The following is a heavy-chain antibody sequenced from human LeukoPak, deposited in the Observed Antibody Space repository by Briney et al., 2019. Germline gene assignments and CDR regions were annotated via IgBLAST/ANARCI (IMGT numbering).Heavy chain of an antibody. J-gene: IGHJ4*02. V-gene: IGHV3-30-3*01. CDR3: ASTTGVHY. CDR2: ISYDGSNK. Sequence: GGSLRLSCAASGFTFSSYAMHWVRQAPSKGLEWVAVISYDGSNKYYADSVKGRFTISRDNSKNTLYLQMNSLRAEDTAVYYCASTTGVHYWGQGTLVTVSS. CDR1: GFTFSSYA. D-gene: IGHD1-1*01.